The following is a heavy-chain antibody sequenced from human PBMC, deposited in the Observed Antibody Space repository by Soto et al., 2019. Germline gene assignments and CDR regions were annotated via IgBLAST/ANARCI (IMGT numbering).Heavy chain of an antibody. V-gene: IGHV5-51*01. CDR3: ARFAGTPPYYYGMDV. D-gene: IGHD2-15*01. J-gene: IGHJ6*02. CDR2: IYPGDSDT. Sequence: GEPLKISGKGSGYSVTSYWIGWVRQMPGKGLEWMGIIYPGDSDTRYSPSFQGQVTISADKSISTAYLQWSSLKASDTAMYYCARFAGTPPYYYGMDVWGQGTTVTVSS. CDR1: GYSVTSYW.